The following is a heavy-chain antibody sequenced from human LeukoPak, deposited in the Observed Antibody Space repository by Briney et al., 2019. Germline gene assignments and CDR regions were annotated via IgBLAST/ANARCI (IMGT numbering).Heavy chain of an antibody. J-gene: IGHJ5*02. CDR1: GYTFTSYG. V-gene: IGHV1-18*01. CDR2: ISAYNGNT. Sequence: GASVKVSCKASGYTFTSYGISWVRQAPGQGLEWMGWISAYNGNTNYAQKLQGRVTMTTDTSTSTAYMELRSLRSDDTAVYYCARDLIVVVPAAIGGWFDPWGQGTLVTVSS. D-gene: IGHD2-2*01. CDR3: ARDLIVVVPAAIGGWFDP.